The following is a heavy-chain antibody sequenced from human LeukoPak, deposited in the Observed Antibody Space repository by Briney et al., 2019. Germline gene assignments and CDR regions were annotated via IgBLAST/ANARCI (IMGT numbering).Heavy chain of an antibody. CDR3: SRYYFGSGSSRGMDV. CDR1: GFTSSDHY. D-gene: IGHD3-10*01. Sequence: GGSLRLSCAASGFTSSDHYMDWVRQAPGKGLEWVGRTRNKANSYTTEYAASVKGRFTISRDDSKNSLYLQMNSLKTEDSAVYYCSRYYFGSGSSRGMDVWGQGTTVTVSS. J-gene: IGHJ6*02. CDR2: TRNKANSYTT. V-gene: IGHV3-72*01.